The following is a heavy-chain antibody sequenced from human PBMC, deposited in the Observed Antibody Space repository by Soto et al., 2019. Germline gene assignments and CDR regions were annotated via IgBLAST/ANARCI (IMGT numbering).Heavy chain of an antibody. Sequence: ASVKVSCKESGYTFTGYYMRWVRQAPGQGLEWMGWINPNSGGTNYAQKFQGWVTMTRDTSISTAYMELSRLRSDDTAVYYCARDLGGYSYGHYYYGMDVWGQGTTVTVSS. CDR2: INPNSGGT. J-gene: IGHJ6*02. CDR1: GYTFTGYY. CDR3: ARDLGGYSYGHYYYGMDV. D-gene: IGHD5-18*01. V-gene: IGHV1-2*04.